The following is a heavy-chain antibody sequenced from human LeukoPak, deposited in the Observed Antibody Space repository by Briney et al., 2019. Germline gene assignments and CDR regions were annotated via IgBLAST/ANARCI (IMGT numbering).Heavy chain of an antibody. Sequence: SQTLSLTCTVSGGSISSGTYYWSWIRQPAGKGPQWIGRISTSGSTHYNPSLESRLTISIDTSKNQFSLKLSSVTAADTAVYYCARLYSSSWDYYFDYWGQGTLVTVSS. J-gene: IGHJ4*02. D-gene: IGHD6-13*01. V-gene: IGHV4-61*02. CDR3: ARLYSSSWDYYFDY. CDR2: ISTSGST. CDR1: GGSISSGTYY.